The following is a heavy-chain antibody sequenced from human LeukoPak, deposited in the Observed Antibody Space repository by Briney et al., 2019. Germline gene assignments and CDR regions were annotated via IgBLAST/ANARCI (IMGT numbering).Heavy chain of an antibody. D-gene: IGHD3-10*01. CDR1: GFTFSDYY. Sequence: PRGSLRLSCAASGFTFSDYYMSWIRQAPGKGLEWVSYISGSVSIIYYADYVKGRFTISRDNAKNSLYLQMNSQRAEDTAVYYCARDILTMVRGVITKQYNWFDPWGQGTLVTVSS. J-gene: IGHJ5*02. CDR2: ISGSVSII. V-gene: IGHV3-11*01. CDR3: ARDILTMVRGVITKQYNWFDP.